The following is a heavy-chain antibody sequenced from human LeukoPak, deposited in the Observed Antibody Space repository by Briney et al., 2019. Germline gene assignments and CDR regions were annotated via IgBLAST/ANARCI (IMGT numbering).Heavy chain of an antibody. CDR1: GFTFSSYA. V-gene: IGHV3-23*01. CDR3: AKDRSRAKDPYYFDY. Sequence: GGSLRLSCAASGFTFSSYAMSWVRQAPGKGLEWVSAISGSGGSTYYADSVKGRFTISRDNSKNTLYLQMNSLRAEDTAVYYCAKDRSRAKDPYYFDYWGQGTLVTVSS. J-gene: IGHJ4*02. CDR2: ISGSGGST.